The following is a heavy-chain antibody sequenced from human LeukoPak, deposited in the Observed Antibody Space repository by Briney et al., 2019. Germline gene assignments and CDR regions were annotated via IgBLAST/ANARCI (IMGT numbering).Heavy chain of an antibody. Sequence: GGSLRLSCVASGFTFSAYAMNWVRQAPGKGLEWVSYISAGGGTTYYADSVKGRFTISRDNSNNTLYLQMSSLRADDTALYYCAKDVTTVGRGYWGQGTLVTVSS. CDR3: AKDVTTVGRGY. CDR2: ISAGGGTT. CDR1: GFTFSAYA. J-gene: IGHJ4*02. V-gene: IGHV3-23*01. D-gene: IGHD4-11*01.